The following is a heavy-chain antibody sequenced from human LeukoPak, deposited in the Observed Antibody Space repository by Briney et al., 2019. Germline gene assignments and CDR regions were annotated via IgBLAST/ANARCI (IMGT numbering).Heavy chain of an antibody. CDR3: ARGFPANIVVVTAIPDY. CDR1: GFTFSTYS. J-gene: IGHJ4*02. V-gene: IGHV3-23*01. CDR2: ISGSGGST. D-gene: IGHD2-21*02. Sequence: GGSLRLSCAASGFTFSTYSMRWVRQAPGKGLEWVSGISGSGGSTSYADSVKGRFTISRDNAKNSLYLQMNSLRAEDTAVYYCARGFPANIVVVTAIPDYWGQGTLVTVSS.